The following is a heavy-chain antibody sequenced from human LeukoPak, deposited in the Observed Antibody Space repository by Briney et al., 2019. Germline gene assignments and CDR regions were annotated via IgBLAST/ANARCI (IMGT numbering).Heavy chain of an antibody. V-gene: IGHV4-4*07. CDR3: ARDRYYYDSSGYYFFDY. CDR1: GVSISSYY. CDR2: IYTSGST. J-gene: IGHJ4*02. Sequence: SETLSLTCTVSGVSISSYYWSWIRQPAGKGLEWIRRIYTSGSTNYNPSLKSRVTMSVDTSKNQFSLKLSSVTAADTAVYYCARDRYYYDSSGYYFFDYWGQGTLVTVSS. D-gene: IGHD3-22*01.